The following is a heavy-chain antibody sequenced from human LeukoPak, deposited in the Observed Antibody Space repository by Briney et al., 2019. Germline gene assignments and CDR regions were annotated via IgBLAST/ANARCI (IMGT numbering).Heavy chain of an antibody. Sequence: GGSLRLSCAASGFTFTNAWMNWVRQAPGKGLEWVGRIKSRTDGGTTDYAAPVKGRFTISRDDSKNTLYLQMNSLKTEDTAVYYCTMTYSGYDLDYWGQGTLVTVSS. CDR2: IKSRTDGGTT. CDR3: TMTYSGYDLDY. J-gene: IGHJ4*02. D-gene: IGHD5-12*01. V-gene: IGHV3-15*01. CDR1: GFTFTNAW.